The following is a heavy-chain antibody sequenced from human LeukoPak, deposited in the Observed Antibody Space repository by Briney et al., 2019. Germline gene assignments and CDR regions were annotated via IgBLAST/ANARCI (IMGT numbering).Heavy chain of an antibody. CDR3: ARGEQPLATFYY. CDR1: RGTGSSYA. V-gene: IGHV1-69*01. J-gene: IGHJ4*02. Sequence: APVNASCKASRGTGSSYAISSVRQAPGQRLEWMGGIIPIFGTAKYAQKIQGRVTITADESPSTAYMEQRSLRSEDTAVYYCARGEQPLATFYYWGQGTLVTVSS. CDR2: IIPIFGTA. D-gene: IGHD6-13*01.